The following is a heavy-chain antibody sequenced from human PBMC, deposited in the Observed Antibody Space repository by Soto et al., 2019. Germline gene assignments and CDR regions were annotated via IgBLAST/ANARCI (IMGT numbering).Heavy chain of an antibody. CDR2: INPSGGST. CDR3: ARSTRTARIAAAGAGQGNWFDP. J-gene: IGHJ5*02. CDR1: GYTFTSYY. D-gene: IGHD6-13*01. Sequence: VASVKVSCKASGYTFTSYYMHWVRQAPGQGLEWMGIINPSGGSTSYAQKFQGRVTMTRDTSTSTVYMELSSLRSEDTAVYYCARSTRTARIAAAGAGQGNWFDPWGQGTLVTVSS. V-gene: IGHV1-46*01.